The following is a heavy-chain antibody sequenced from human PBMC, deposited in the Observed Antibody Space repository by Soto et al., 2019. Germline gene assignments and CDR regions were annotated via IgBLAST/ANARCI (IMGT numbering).Heavy chain of an antibody. Sequence: VQLVQSGGGLVQPGESLHLSCAASGLSVSDSPIHWVRQASGKGLEWVGRIRSKDYNYATTYAASVKGRFAAPSADAQSRSYLQMTSPTTEHTAAYYCIREGAHTWRLDPWGRGRLVTVSA. D-gene: IGHD6-25*01. CDR2: IRSKDYNYAT. CDR3: IREGAHTWRLDP. CDR1: GLSVSDSP. V-gene: IGHV3-73*01. J-gene: IGHJ5*02.